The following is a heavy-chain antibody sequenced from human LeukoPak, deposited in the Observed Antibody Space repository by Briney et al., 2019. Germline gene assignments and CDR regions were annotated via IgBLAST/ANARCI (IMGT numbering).Heavy chain of an antibody. CDR3: AREDYENYYYYGMDV. V-gene: IGHV4-4*07. CDR1: GGSISSYY. J-gene: IGHJ6*02. CDR2: IYTSGST. Sequence: SETLSLTCTVSGGSISSYYWSWIRQPAGKGLEWIGRIYTSGSTNYNPSLKSRVTMSVDTSRNQFSLKLSSVTAADTAVYYCAREDYENYYYYGMDVWGQGTTVTVSS. D-gene: IGHD4-17*01.